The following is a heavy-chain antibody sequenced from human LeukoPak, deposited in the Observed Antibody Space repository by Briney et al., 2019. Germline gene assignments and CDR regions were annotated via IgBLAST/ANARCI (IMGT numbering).Heavy chain of an antibody. CDR3: TTGIRGD. V-gene: IGHV3-15*04. D-gene: IGHD3-10*01. Sequence: TGGSLRLSCAASGFTFSSYSMNWVRQAPGEGLDWVGRIASKTDGGATDYAAPVKGRFTISRDDSKNTLNLQMNSLKTEGTAAYYCTTGIRGDWGQGTLVTVSS. CDR2: IASKTDGGAT. CDR1: GFTFSSYS. J-gene: IGHJ4*02.